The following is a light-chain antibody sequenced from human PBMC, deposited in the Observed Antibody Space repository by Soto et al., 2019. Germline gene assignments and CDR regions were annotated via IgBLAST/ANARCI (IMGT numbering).Light chain of an antibody. J-gene: IGLJ2*01. V-gene: IGLV2-14*01. CDR1: SSDVGGYN. CDR3: SSYTSSSTLAV. Sequence: QSALTQPASVSGSPGQSITISCTGTSSDVGGYNASWYQQDPGKAPKLMIYDVNNRPSGVSNRFSGSKSGNTASLTISGLQAEDEAYYYCSSYTSSSTLAVFGGGTKVTVL. CDR2: DVN.